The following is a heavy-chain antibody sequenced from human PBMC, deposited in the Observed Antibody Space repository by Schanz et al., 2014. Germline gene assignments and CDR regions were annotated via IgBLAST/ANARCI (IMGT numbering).Heavy chain of an antibody. CDR1: GYTFVGYY. CDR3: ARVYRWQHILGHFDS. J-gene: IGHJ4*02. Sequence: QVQLVQSGPEVKKPGASVRVSCPASGYTFVGYYIHWLRQAPGQGLEWMGWINPGSGDTNYVQNFQGRVTMTRDTSITTAYMDLSRLTSDDTAVYYCARVYRWQHILGHFDSWGQGSLVTVSS. CDR2: INPGSGDT. V-gene: IGHV1-2*02. D-gene: IGHD6-13*01.